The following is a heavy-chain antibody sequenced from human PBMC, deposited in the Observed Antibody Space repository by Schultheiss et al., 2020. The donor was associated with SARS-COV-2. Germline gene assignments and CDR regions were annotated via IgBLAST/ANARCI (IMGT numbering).Heavy chain of an antibody. CDR2: IYTSGST. V-gene: IGHV4-39*07. J-gene: IGHJ3*02. CDR1: GGSISSSSYY. D-gene: IGHD6-6*01. Sequence: SETLSLTCTVSGGSISSSSYYWGWIRQPPGKGLEWIGSIYTSGSTNYNPSLKSRVTISVDTSKNQFSLKLSSVTAADTAVYYCARHLGAARTTDDAFDIWGQGTMVTVSS. CDR3: ARHLGAARTTDDAFDI.